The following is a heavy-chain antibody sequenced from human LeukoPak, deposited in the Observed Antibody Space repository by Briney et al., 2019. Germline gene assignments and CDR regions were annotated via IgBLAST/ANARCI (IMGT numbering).Heavy chain of an antibody. CDR1: GFTFSSYS. J-gene: IGHJ4*02. V-gene: IGHV3-33*08. CDR2: IWYDGSEK. D-gene: IGHD3-22*01. Sequence: PGGSLRLSCAASGFTFSSYSMNWVRQAPGKGLEWVAVIWYDGSEKYYADSVKGRFTISRDNSKNTLYLQMNSLRAEDTAVYYCARGVVYDSSGYYPYYFDYWGQGTLVTVSS. CDR3: ARGVVYDSSGYYPYYFDY.